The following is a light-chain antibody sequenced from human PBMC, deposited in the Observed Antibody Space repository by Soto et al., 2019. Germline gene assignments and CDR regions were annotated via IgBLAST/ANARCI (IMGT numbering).Light chain of an antibody. Sequence: QSVLTQPASVSGSPGQSITISCTGTSSDVGGYNYVSWYQQHPGKAPKLMIYDVSNRPSGVSNRFSGCKSGNTASLTISGLQAEDEADYYYSSYTSSSTLLYVFGTGTKVTVL. CDR3: SSYTSSSTLLYV. V-gene: IGLV2-14*01. CDR2: DVS. CDR1: SSDVGGYNY. J-gene: IGLJ1*01.